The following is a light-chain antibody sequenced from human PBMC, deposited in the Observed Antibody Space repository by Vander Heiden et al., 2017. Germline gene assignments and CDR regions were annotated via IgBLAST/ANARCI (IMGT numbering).Light chain of an antibody. CDR3: QQYNSYLLT. CDR1: QSISSW. V-gene: IGKV1-5*01. J-gene: IGKJ4*01. CDR2: DAS. Sequence: DIQTTPSPSTLSASAGDRVTITCRASQSISSWLAWYQQKPGKAPKLLIYDASSLESGVPSRFSGSGSGTEFTLTISSLQPDDFATYYCQQYNSYLLTFGGGTKVEIK.